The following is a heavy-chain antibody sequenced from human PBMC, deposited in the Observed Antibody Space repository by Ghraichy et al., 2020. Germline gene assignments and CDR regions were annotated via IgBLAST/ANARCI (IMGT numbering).Heavy chain of an antibody. CDR3: ATEPAAVTGMRSEYFRH. CDR2: IKQDGSEK. V-gene: IGHV3-7*01. Sequence: GGSLRLSCAASGFTFSSYWMSWVRQAPGKGLEWVANIKQDGSEKYYVDSVEGRFTISRDNAKNSLYLQMNSLRAEDTAVYYCATEPAAVTGMRSEYFRHWGQGTLVTVSS. D-gene: IGHD6-19*01. CDR1: GFTFSSYW. J-gene: IGHJ1*01.